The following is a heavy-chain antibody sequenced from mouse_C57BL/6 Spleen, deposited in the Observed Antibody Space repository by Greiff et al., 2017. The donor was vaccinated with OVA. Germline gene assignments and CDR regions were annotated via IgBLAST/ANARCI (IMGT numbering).Heavy chain of an antibody. CDR1: GYTFTDYY. V-gene: IGHV1-26*01. J-gene: IGHJ3*01. D-gene: IGHD1-1*01. CDR2: INPNNGGT. Sequence: EVQLQQSGPELVKPGASVKISCKASGYTFTDYYMNWVKQSHGKSLEWIGDINPNNGGTSYNQKFKGKATLTVDKSSSTAYMELRSLTSEDSAVYYCARSGSGYAAWFAYWGQGTLVTVSA. CDR3: ARSGSGYAAWFAY.